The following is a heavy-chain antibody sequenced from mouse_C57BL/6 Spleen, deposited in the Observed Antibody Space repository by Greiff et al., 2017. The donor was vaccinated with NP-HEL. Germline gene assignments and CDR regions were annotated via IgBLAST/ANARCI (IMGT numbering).Heavy chain of an antibody. CDR3: ERSDYGEGYFDD. Sequence: EVKLQQSGPELVKPGASVKLSCKASGYSFTDYSMNWVKQSNGKGLEWIGVINPNYGTTSYNQKFKGKATLTVDQSSSTAYMQLNSLTAEDYAVYYCERSDYGEGYFDDWGKGTTVTVSS. V-gene: IGHV1-39*01. J-gene: IGHJ2*01. CDR1: GYSFTDYS. D-gene: IGHD1-1*01. CDR2: INPNYGTT.